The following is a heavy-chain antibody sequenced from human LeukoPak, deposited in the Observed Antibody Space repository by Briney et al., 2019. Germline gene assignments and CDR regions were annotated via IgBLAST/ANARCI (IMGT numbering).Heavy chain of an antibody. Sequence: PGGSLRLSCAASGFTFSSYSMNWVRQAPGKGLEWVSSISSSSSYIYYADSVKGRFTISRDNAKNSLYLQMNSLRAEDTAVYYCARGHQLRHPVYFDYWGQGTLVTVSS. CDR3: ARGHQLRHPVYFDY. J-gene: IGHJ4*02. D-gene: IGHD5-24*01. V-gene: IGHV3-21*01. CDR2: ISSSSSYI. CDR1: GFTFSSYS.